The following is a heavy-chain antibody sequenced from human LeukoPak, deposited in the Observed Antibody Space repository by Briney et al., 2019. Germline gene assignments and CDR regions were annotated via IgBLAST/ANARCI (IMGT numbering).Heavy chain of an antibody. V-gene: IGHV4-39*01. D-gene: IGHD3-10*01. CDR1: GGSISSSSYS. J-gene: IGHJ4*02. Sequence: SETLSLTCTVSGGSISSSSYSWGWIRHPPAKGLEWIGSIYYSGSTYYNPSLKSRVTISVDTSKNQFSLKLSSVTAADTAVYYCARALPHLITIRSPFDYWGQGTLVTVSS. CDR3: ARALPHLITIRSPFDY. CDR2: IYYSGST.